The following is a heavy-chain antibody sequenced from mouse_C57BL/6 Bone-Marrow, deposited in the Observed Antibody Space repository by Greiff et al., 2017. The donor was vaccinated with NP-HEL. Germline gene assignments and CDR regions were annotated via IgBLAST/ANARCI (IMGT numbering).Heavy chain of an antibody. V-gene: IGHV1-81*01. CDR2: IYPRSGNT. Sequence: VQLQQSGAELARPGASVKLSCKASGYTFTSYGISWVKQRTGQGLEWIGEIYPRSGNTYYNEKFKGKATLTADKSSSTAYMELRSLTSEDSAVYFCARYYYGSSYEGYFDVWGTGTTVTVSS. CDR1: GYTFTSYG. CDR3: ARYYYGSSYEGYFDV. J-gene: IGHJ1*03. D-gene: IGHD1-1*01.